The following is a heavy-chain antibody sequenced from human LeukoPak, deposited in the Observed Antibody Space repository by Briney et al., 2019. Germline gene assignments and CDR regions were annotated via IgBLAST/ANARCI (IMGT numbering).Heavy chain of an antibody. D-gene: IGHD2-2*02. CDR2: IIPIFGTA. CDR3: ARTDCSSTSCYTAARILFDYYYMDV. J-gene: IGHJ6*03. V-gene: IGHV1-69*05. CDR1: GGTFSSYA. Sequence: SVKVSCKASGGTFSSYAISWVRQAPGQGLEWMGGIIPIFGTANYAQKFQGRVTITTDESTSTAYMELSSLRSEDTAVYYCARTDCSSTSCYTAARILFDYYYMDVWGKGTTVTVSS.